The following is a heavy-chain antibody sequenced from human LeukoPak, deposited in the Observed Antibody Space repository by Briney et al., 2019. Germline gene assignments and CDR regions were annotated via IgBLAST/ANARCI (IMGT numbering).Heavy chain of an antibody. Sequence: SETLSLTCAVYGETFSGYYWSWIRQPPGKGLEWIGEIDQSGSINYNASLKSRVTMSVDTSKNQFSLKLSSVTAADTAVYYCARRPRNSGTYDGPSGLDYWGQGTLVTVSS. CDR2: IDQSGSI. J-gene: IGHJ4*02. D-gene: IGHD1-26*01. CDR3: ARRPRNSGTYDGPSGLDY. V-gene: IGHV4-34*01. CDR1: GETFSGYY.